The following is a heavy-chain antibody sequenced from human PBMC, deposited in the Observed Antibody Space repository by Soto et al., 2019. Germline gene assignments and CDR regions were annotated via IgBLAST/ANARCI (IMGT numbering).Heavy chain of an antibody. D-gene: IGHD3-10*01. CDR2: IVPIYGTR. CDR1: GGTFSRYA. V-gene: IGHV1-69*13. Sequence: SVKVSCKASGGTFSRYAFSWVPQAPGQGLEWMGGIVPIYGTRGFAQKFQGRLTITADEPTRTAYMELSSLRSEDTAVYYCARDLDYYGSGSHYYYGMGVWG. CDR3: ARDLDYYGSGSHYYYGMGV. J-gene: IGHJ6*02.